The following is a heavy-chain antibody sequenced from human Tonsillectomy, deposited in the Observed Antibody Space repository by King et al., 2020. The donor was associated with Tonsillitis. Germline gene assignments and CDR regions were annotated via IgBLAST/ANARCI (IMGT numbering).Heavy chain of an antibody. CDR3: ARVSGDLHH. J-gene: IGHJ1*01. CDR1: GYSFPSYW. CDR2: IYPSDSDT. V-gene: IGHV5-51*01. Sequence: VQLVESGAEVKKPGESLKISCEASGYSFPSYWIAWVRQVPGKGLEWMGIIYPSDSDTRYSPSLQGQVTISADTTISTAYLQCSSLKPTDSAMYYCARVSGDLHHWGQGTLVTVSS.